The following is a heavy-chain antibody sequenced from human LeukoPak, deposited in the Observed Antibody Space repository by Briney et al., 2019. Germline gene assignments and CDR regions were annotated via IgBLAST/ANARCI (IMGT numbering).Heavy chain of an antibody. CDR1: GGTFSSYA. V-gene: IGHV1-69*06. CDR2: IIPIFGTA. CDR3: ASPPPRRGYSYGYDAFDI. D-gene: IGHD5-18*01. J-gene: IGHJ3*02. Sequence: ASVKVSCKASGGTFSSYAISWVRQAPGQGLEWMGGIIPIFGTANYAQKFQGRVTITADKSTSTAYMELSSLRSEGTAVYYCASPPPRRGYSYGYDAFDIWGQGTMVTVSS.